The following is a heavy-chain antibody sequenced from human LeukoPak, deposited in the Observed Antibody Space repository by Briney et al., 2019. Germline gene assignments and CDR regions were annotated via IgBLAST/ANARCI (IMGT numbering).Heavy chain of an antibody. CDR3: ARYGLAYTYAF. V-gene: IGHV4-59*01. CDR1: GGSISSYY. Sequence: PSETLSLTCTVSGGSISSYYWSWIRQPPGKGLEWIGYIYYSGSTNYNPSLKSRVTMSVDTSKNQFSLKLSSVTAADTAVYYCARYGLAYTYAFWGQGTLVTVSS. CDR2: IYYSGST. D-gene: IGHD5-18*01. J-gene: IGHJ4*02.